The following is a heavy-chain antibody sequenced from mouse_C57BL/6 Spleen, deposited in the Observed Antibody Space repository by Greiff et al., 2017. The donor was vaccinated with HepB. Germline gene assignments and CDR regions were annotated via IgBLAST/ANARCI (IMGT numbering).Heavy chain of an antibody. CDR1: GYAFSSSW. J-gene: IGHJ3*01. V-gene: IGHV1-82*01. Sequence: QVQLQQSGPELVKPGASVKISCKASGYAFSSSWMNWVKQRPGKGLEWIGRIYPGDGDTNYNGKFKGKATLTADKSSSTAYMQLSSLTSEDSAVYYCASREGFAYWGQGTLVTVSA. CDR2: IYPGDGDT. CDR3: ASREGFAY.